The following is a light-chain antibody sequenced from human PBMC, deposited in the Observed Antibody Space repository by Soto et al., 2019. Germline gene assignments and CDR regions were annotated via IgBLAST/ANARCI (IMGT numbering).Light chain of an antibody. Sequence: DIVMTQSPDSLAVSLGERATINCKSSQSVLYSSNNKNYLTWYQQKAGQPPKLLIYWASTRDSGVPDRFSGSGSGTDFTLTISSLQAEDVAVYYCQQYYSTPYTFGRGNKLEIK. CDR1: QSVLYSSNNKNY. V-gene: IGKV4-1*01. CDR3: QQYYSTPYT. J-gene: IGKJ2*01. CDR2: WAS.